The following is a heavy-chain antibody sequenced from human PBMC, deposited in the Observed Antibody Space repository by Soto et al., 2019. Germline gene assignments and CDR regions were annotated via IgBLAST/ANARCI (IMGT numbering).Heavy chain of an antibody. CDR2: ISGSGGST. CDR3: AKVAQDIVVVPAAPNYYYYGMAV. V-gene: IGHV3-23*01. Sequence: PGGSLRLSCAASGFTFSSYAMSWVRQAPGKGLEWVSAISGSGGSTYYADSVKGRFTISRDNSKNTLYLQMNSLRAEDTAVYYCAKVAQDIVVVPAAPNYYYYGMAVWGQGTTVTVSS. D-gene: IGHD2-2*01. J-gene: IGHJ6*02. CDR1: GFTFSSYA.